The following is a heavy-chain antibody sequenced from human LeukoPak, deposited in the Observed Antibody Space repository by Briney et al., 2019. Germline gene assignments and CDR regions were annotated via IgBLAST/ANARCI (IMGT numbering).Heavy chain of an antibody. J-gene: IGHJ4*02. D-gene: IGHD3-10*01. V-gene: IGHV3-64D*06. CDR2: ISSHGGST. CDR1: GFTFSSCT. CDR3: VKDRWADYYGSGTYFDS. Sequence: PGGSLRPSCLVSGFTFSSCTMHWVRQAPGKGLEYISAISSHGGSTYYADSVKGRFTISRDNSTNTLYLRMSSLRVEDTAVYYCVKDRWADYYGSGTYFDSWGQGTLVTVSS.